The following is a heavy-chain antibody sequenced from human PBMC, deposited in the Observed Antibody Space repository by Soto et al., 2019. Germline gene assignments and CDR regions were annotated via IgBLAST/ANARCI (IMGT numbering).Heavy chain of an antibody. D-gene: IGHD3-3*01. J-gene: IGHJ5*02. CDR3: ARGHYCQWDFWSGYYKDWFDP. V-gene: IGHV1-69*13. CDR1: AGTFISYA. Sequence: ASVKVSCEASAGTFISYAISCVRQAAGEGREWMGVIIPIFGRENYAQKSKDRVTITADESTSTAYMEMSSLRSEDTAVYYCARGHYCQWDFWSGYYKDWFDPWGQGTLVTVSS. CDR2: IIPIFGRE.